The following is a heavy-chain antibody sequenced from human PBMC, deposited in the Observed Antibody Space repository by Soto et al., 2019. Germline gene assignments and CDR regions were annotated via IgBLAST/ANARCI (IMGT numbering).Heavy chain of an antibody. J-gene: IGHJ5*02. CDR1: GGSISSPNL. CDR2: IFHTGSV. Sequence: PSETLALACGVSGGSISSPNLWVWARQFPGEGLEWIGEIFHTGSVNYNPSLKSRVTLSLDKSKNQFSLKLTSVTAADTAVYFCARAHICNVLKCSNWFDPSGQGTLVTVSS. D-gene: IGHD3-10*02. CDR3: ARAHICNVLKCSNWFDP. V-gene: IGHV4-4*02.